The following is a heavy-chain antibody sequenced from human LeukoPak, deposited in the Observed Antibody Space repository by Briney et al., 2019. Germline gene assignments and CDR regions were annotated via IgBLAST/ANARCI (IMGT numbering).Heavy chain of an antibody. Sequence: GGSLRLSCVASGFTFSSYAMSWVRQAPGKRLEWVSAIGGSGAGTYYADSVKGRFTISRDNSKNTLYLQMNSLRAEDTAVYYCAGAAQYFDYWGQGTLVTVSS. D-gene: IGHD6-6*01. V-gene: IGHV3-23*01. J-gene: IGHJ4*02. CDR2: IGGSGAGT. CDR1: GFTFSSYA. CDR3: AGAAQYFDY.